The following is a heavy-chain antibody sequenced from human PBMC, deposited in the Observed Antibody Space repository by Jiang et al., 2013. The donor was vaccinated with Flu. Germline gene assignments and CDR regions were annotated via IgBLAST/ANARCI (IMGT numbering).Heavy chain of an antibody. D-gene: IGHD4-17*01. CDR2: IYYSGST. Sequence: GLVKPSETLSLTCTVSGGSISSSSYYWGWIRQPPGKGLEWIGSIYYSGSTYYNPSLKSRVTISVDTSKNQFSLKLSSVTAADTAVYYCARHRVYYGDYDDKLNWFDPWGQGTLVTVSS. J-gene: IGHJ5*02. CDR3: ARHRVYYGDYDDKLNWFDP. CDR1: GGSISSSSYY. V-gene: IGHV4-39*07.